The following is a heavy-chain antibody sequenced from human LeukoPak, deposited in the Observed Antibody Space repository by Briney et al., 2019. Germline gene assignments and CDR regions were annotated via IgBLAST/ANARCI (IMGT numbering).Heavy chain of an antibody. D-gene: IGHD3-22*01. CDR1: GFSFSNYG. CDR3: ARDSYYDSSDDYPFDY. V-gene: IGHV3-33*01. Sequence: GGSLRLSCAASGFSFSNYGMHWVRQAPGKGLEWVALIWFDGSNKNYADSVKGRFTISRDNSKNTLYLQMNSLRAEDTAVYYCARDSYYDSSDDYPFDYWGQGTLVTVSS. J-gene: IGHJ4*02. CDR2: IWFDGSNK.